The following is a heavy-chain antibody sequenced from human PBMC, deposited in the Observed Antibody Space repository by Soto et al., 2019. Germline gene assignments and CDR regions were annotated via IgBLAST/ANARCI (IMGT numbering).Heavy chain of an antibody. CDR1: GGSISNNY. Sequence: LSLTCAVSGGSISNNYWSWIRQPPGEGLEWIGFISYSGTTSYSPSLKSRVAISLDTSKNQFSLSLSSVTAADTAVYYCARGRGYSYGLDPWGQGTLVTVSS. J-gene: IGHJ5*02. CDR3: ARGRGYSYGLDP. V-gene: IGHV4-30-4*01. CDR2: ISYSGTT. D-gene: IGHD5-18*01.